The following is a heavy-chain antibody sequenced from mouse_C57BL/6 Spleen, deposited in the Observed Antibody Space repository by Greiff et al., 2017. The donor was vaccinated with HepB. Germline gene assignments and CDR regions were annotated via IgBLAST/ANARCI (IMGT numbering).Heavy chain of an antibody. D-gene: IGHD2-10*02. CDR2: IDPSDSYT. V-gene: IGHV1-50*01. Sequence: QVQLQQPGAELVKPGASVKLSCKASGYTFTSYWMQWVKQRPGQGLEWIGEIDPSDSYTNYNQKFKGKATLTVDTSSSTAYMQLSSLTSEDSAVYYGARGGYGAEGDYWGQGTTLTVSS. CDR1: GYTFTSYW. J-gene: IGHJ2*01. CDR3: ARGGYGAEGDY.